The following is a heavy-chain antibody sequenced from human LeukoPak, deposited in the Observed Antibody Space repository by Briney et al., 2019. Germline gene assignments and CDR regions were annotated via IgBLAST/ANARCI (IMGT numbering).Heavy chain of an antibody. Sequence: GASVKVSCKASGYTFTSYDINWVRQATGQGLEWMGWMNPNSGNTGYAQKFQGRVTMTRNTSISTAYMELSSLRSEDTAVYYCARGPQIRAEYYFDYWGQGTLVTVSS. CDR1: GYTFTSYD. CDR3: ARGPQIRAEYYFDY. CDR2: MNPNSGNT. J-gene: IGHJ4*02. D-gene: IGHD4-17*01. V-gene: IGHV1-8*01.